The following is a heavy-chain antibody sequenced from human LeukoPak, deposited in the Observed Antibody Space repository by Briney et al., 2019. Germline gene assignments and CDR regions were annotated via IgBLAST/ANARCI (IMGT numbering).Heavy chain of an antibody. CDR1: GYTFTGYY. Sequence: ASVKVSCKASGYTFTGYYMHWVRQAPGQGLEWMGWINPNSGGTNYAQKFQGRVTMTSDTSISTAYMELSRLRSDDTAVYYCARDQEYSSGWAYYYYMDVWGKGTTVAVSS. J-gene: IGHJ6*03. D-gene: IGHD6-19*01. V-gene: IGHV1-2*02. CDR3: ARDQEYSSGWAYYYYMDV. CDR2: INPNSGGT.